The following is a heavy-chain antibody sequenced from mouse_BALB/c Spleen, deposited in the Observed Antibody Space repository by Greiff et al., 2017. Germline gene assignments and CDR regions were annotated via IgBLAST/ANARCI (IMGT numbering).Heavy chain of an antibody. CDR1: GFTFSSYT. Sequence: DVMLVESGGGLVKPGGSLKLSCAASGFTFSSYTMSWVRQTPEKRLEWVATISSGGSYTYYPDSVKGRFTISRDNAKNTLYLQMSSLKSEDTAMYYCTSGITTVVGDYWGQGTTLTVSS. D-gene: IGHD1-1*01. V-gene: IGHV5-6-4*01. J-gene: IGHJ2*01. CDR3: TSGITTVVGDY. CDR2: ISSGGSYT.